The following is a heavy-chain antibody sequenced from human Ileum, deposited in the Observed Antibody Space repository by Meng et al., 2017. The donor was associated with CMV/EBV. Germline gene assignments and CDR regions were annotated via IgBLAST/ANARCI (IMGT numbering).Heavy chain of an antibody. V-gene: IGHV3-43*01. Sequence: LVESGGVVVQLGGSLRRSWAVSGLTFDEYTLHCVRQASGQGLEWVSLITGPASSAYYAASVKGRFTISRDNSKKSLYLQMNSLRIEDTAFYYCATGSGTYSPDYWGQGTLVTVS. D-gene: IGHD6-19*01. CDR1: GLTFDEYT. J-gene: IGHJ4*02. CDR2: ITGPASSA. CDR3: ATGSGTYSPDY.